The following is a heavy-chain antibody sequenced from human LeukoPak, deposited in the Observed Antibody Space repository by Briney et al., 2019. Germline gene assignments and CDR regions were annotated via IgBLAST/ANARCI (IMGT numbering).Heavy chain of an antibody. Sequence: GSRRLPCAASGLTFSSYGMHWVRQAPGKGLEWVAVIWYDGSNKYYADSVKGRFTISRDNSKNTLYLQMNSLRAEDTAVYYCASGSGSYYSPHFDYWGQGTLVTVSS. CDR2: IWYDGSNK. J-gene: IGHJ4*02. CDR1: GLTFSSYG. CDR3: ASGSGSYYSPHFDY. V-gene: IGHV3-33*01. D-gene: IGHD3-10*01.